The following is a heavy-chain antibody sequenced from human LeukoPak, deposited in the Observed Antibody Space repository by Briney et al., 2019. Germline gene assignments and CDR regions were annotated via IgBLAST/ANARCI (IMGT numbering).Heavy chain of an antibody. V-gene: IGHV3-48*03. Sequence: GGSLRLSCAASGFTFSSYEMNWVRQAPGKGLEWISYISSSGSTIYYADSVKGRFTISRDNAKNSLYLQMNSLRAEDTAVYYCARGRIGSYLGYSDYWGQGTLVTVSS. J-gene: IGHJ4*02. CDR1: GFTFSSYE. D-gene: IGHD1-26*01. CDR2: ISSSGSTI. CDR3: ARGRIGSYLGYSDY.